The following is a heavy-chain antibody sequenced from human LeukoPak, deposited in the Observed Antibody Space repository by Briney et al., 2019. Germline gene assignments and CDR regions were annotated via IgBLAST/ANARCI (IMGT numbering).Heavy chain of an antibody. CDR1: GGSISSHY. V-gene: IGHV4-59*11. Sequence: SETLSLTCTVSGGSISSHYWSWIRQPPGKGLEWIGYIYYSGSTNYNPSLKSRVTISVDTSKNQFSLKLSSVTAADTAVYYCARDTGATGATTTPYYYGLDVWGQGTTVTVSS. CDR2: IYYSGST. J-gene: IGHJ6*02. D-gene: IGHD1-26*01. CDR3: ARDTGATGATTTPYYYGLDV.